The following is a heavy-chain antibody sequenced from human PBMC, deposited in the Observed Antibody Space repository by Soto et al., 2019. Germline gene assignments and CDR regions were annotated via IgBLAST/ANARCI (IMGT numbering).Heavy chain of an antibody. J-gene: IGHJ6*02. V-gene: IGHV3-72*01. D-gene: IGHD4-4*01. CDR3: ARGQVGYSNIGDGMDV. Sequence: PGGSLRLSCAASGFTFSDHYMDWVRQAPGKGLEWVGRTRNKANSYTTEYAASVKGRFTISRDDSKNSLYLQMNSLKTEDTAVYYCARGQVGYSNIGDGMDVWGQGTTVTVSS. CDR1: GFTFSDHY. CDR2: TRNKANSYTT.